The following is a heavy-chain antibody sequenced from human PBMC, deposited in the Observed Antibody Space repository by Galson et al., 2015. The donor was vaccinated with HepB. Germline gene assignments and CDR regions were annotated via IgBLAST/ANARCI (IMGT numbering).Heavy chain of an antibody. V-gene: IGHV5-10-1*01. CDR1: GSNFPSYW. D-gene: IGHD6-19*01. CDR3: ASLSYSSGWYSILYSMDV. Sequence: QSGAEVKKPGESLRISCQGSGSNFPSYWIHWVRQMPGKGLEWMGRIDPSDSYTNYGPSFQGHVTISADKSISTAYLQWSSLKASDTAIYYCASLSYSSGWYSILYSMDVWGQGTTVTVSS. J-gene: IGHJ6*02. CDR2: IDPSDSYT.